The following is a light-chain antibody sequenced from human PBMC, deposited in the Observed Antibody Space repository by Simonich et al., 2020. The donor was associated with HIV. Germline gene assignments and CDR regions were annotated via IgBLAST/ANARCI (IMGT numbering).Light chain of an antibody. J-gene: IGLJ2*01. CDR1: SSDVGGYNY. CDR2: DVS. Sequence: QSALTQPASVSGSPGQSITISCTGTSSDVGGYNYVSWYQQHPGKAPNLMIYDVSKRPSGVSNRFSGSKYGNTASLTISGLQAEDEADYDCSSYTSSSTLVFGGGTKLTVL. V-gene: IGLV2-14*01. CDR3: SSYTSSSTLV.